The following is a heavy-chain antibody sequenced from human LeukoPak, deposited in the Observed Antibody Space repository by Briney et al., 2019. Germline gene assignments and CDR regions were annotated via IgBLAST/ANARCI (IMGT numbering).Heavy chain of an antibody. CDR3: ARSLGELLRFFNY. CDR1: GGSFSSYY. D-gene: IGHD1-26*01. Sequence: SETLSLTCAVYGGSFSSYYWGWIRQPPGKGLEWIGSVYYSGSTYYNPSLKSRVTISVDTSKNQFSLKLSSVTAADTAVYYCARSLGELLRFFNYWGQGTLVTVSS. J-gene: IGHJ4*02. CDR2: VYYSGST. V-gene: IGHV4-39*01.